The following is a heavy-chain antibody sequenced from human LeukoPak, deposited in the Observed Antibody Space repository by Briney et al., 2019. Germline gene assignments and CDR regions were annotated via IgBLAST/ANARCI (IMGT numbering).Heavy chain of an antibody. CDR2: INHSGST. D-gene: IGHD6-6*01. Sequence: PSETLSLTCAVYGGSFSGYYWSWIRQPPGKGLEWIGEINHSGSTNYNPSLKSRVTISVDTSKNQFSLKLSSVTAADTAVYYCARREYSSSSYYFDYWGQGTLVTVSS. J-gene: IGHJ4*02. CDR1: GGSFSGYY. V-gene: IGHV4-34*01. CDR3: ARREYSSSSYYFDY.